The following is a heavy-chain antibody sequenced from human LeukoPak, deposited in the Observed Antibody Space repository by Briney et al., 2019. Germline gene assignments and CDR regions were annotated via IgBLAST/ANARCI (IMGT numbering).Heavy chain of an antibody. Sequence: QAGGSLRLSCAASGFIFSSYAMHWVRQAPGKGLEWVAVISLYGSDKYYADSVKGRFTISRDDSKNTLYLQMNSLRADDTAVYYCARDPTTRSNRPQYYIDYWGQGTLVTVSS. CDR1: GFIFSSYA. V-gene: IGHV3-30*04. D-gene: IGHD4-17*01. CDR2: ISLYGSDK. CDR3: ARDPTTRSNRPQYYIDY. J-gene: IGHJ4*02.